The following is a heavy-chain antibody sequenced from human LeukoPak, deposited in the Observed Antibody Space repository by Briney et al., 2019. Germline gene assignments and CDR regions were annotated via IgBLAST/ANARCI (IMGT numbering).Heavy chain of an antibody. D-gene: IGHD2-8*01. V-gene: IGHV3-23*01. CDR2: ISGSGGST. CDR3: AKDPDCTSGVCYTFFDY. CDR1: GFTVSSNY. J-gene: IGHJ4*02. Sequence: GGSLRLSCAASGFTVSSNYMSWVRQAPGKGLEWVSAISGSGGSTYYADSVKGRFTISRDNSKNTLYLQMNSLRAEDTAVYYCAKDPDCTSGVCYTFFDYWGQGTLVTVSS.